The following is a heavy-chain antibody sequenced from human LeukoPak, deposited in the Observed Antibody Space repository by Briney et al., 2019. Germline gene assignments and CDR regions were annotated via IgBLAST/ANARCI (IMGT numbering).Heavy chain of an antibody. J-gene: IGHJ4*02. CDR1: GYTFTGHL. CDR3: AREREGLYDILTGYFGY. V-gene: IGHV1-2*02. Sequence: ASVKVSCKASGYTFTGHLLHWVRQAPGQRLEWMGWVNPNSGGTTYAPKFRGRVTMTRDTSISTVYLELTNLRSDDTAVYYCAREREGLYDILTGYFGYWGQGTLVTVSS. D-gene: IGHD3-9*01. CDR2: VNPNSGGT.